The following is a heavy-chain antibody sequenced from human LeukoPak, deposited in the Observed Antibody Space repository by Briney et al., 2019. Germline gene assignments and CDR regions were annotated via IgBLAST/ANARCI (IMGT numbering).Heavy chain of an antibody. D-gene: IGHD3-10*01. J-gene: IGHJ4*02. CDR1: GGTFSSYA. CDR2: IIPIFGTA. Sequence: ASVKVSCKASGGTFSSYAISWVRQAPGQGLEWMGGIIPIFGTANYAQKFQGRVTMTRDTSTSTVYMELSSLRSEDTAVFYCAREFGTYYGSGRDFDYWGQGTLVTVSS. V-gene: IGHV1-69*05. CDR3: AREFGTYYGSGRDFDY.